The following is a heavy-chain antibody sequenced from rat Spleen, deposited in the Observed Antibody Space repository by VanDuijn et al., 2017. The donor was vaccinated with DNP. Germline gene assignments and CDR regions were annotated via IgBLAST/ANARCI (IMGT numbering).Heavy chain of an antibody. J-gene: IGHJ3*01. D-gene: IGHD1-10*01. V-gene: IGHV5-7*01. Sequence: EAQLVESGGGLVQPGRSLKLSCAASGFTFSDYNMAWVRQAPKKGLEWVATISYDGSSTYYRDSVKGRFTISRDNAKSTLYLQMDSLRSEDTATYYCASLNNYNWFAYWGQGTLVTVSS. CDR3: ASLNNYNWFAY. CDR2: ISYDGSST. CDR1: GFTFSDYN.